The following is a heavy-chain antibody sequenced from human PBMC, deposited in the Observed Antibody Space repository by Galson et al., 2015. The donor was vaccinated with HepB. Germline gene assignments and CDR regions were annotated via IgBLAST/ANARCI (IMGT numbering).Heavy chain of an antibody. Sequence: QSGAEVKKPGSSVKVSCKASGGTFSTYAISWVRQAPGQGLEWMGGITPIFGTANYAQKFQGRVTITADESTTTAYMELISLRSDDTAVYYCAREGIAAPTNPLDYWGQGTQVTVSS. CDR3: AREGIAAPTNPLDY. CDR2: ITPIFGTA. V-gene: IGHV1-69*01. CDR1: GGTFSTYA. D-gene: IGHD6-6*01. J-gene: IGHJ4*02.